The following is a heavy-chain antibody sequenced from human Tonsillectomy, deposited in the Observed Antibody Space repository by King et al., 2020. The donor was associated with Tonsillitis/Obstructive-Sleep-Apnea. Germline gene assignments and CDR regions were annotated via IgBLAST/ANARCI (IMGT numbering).Heavy chain of an antibody. V-gene: IGHV3-30*18. CDR1: GFTFSSYG. Sequence: VQLVESGGGVVQPGRSLRLSCAASGFTFSSYGMHWVRQAPGKGLEWVAVISYDGRNKYYADSVKGRFTISRENSKNTLYLQMNSLRAEDTAVYYCAKDRGDAFDIWGQGTMVTVSS. CDR3: AKDRGDAFDI. D-gene: IGHD3-10*01. CDR2: ISYDGRNK. J-gene: IGHJ3*02.